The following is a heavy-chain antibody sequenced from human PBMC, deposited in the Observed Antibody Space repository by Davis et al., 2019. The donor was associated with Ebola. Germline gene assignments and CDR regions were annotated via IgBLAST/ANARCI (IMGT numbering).Heavy chain of an antibody. V-gene: IGHV1-18*01. Sequence: ASVKVSCKASGYTFSSYGITWVRQAPGQGLEWMGWISAYNGNTNYAQKLQGRVTMTTDTSTSTAYMELRSLRSDGTAVYYCARGSRYGGYHYWGQGTLVTVSS. CDR2: ISAYNGNT. CDR1: GYTFSSYG. D-gene: IGHD5-12*01. J-gene: IGHJ4*02. CDR3: ARGSRYGGYHY.